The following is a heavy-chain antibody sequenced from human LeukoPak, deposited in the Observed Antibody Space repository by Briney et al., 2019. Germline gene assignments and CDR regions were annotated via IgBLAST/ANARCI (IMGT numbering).Heavy chain of an antibody. D-gene: IGHD3-10*01. V-gene: IGHV3-33*01. CDR2: ILYDGSNK. Sequence: PGRSLRLSCAASGFTLSSYGMHWVRQAPGKGLEWVAVILYDGSNKYYADSVKGRFTISRDNSKNTLYLQMNSLRAEDTAVYYCARDDLYYYGSGSYKGFDYWGQGTLVTVSS. CDR3: ARDDLYYYGSGSYKGFDY. CDR1: GFTLSSYG. J-gene: IGHJ4*02.